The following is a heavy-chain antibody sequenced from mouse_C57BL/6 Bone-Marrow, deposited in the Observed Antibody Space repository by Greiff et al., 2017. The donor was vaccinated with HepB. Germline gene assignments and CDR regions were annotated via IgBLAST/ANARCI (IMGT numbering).Heavy chain of an antibody. CDR1: GFSLTSYG. V-gene: IGHV2-2*01. Sequence: VQLQQSGPGLVQPSQSLSITCTVSGFSLTSYGVHWVRQSPGKGLEWLGVIWSGGSTDYNAAFISRLSISKDNSKSQVFFKMNSLQADDTAIYYCARIRGYYWYFDVWGTGTTVTVSS. J-gene: IGHJ1*03. CDR2: IWSGGST. CDR3: ARIRGYYWYFDV. D-gene: IGHD2-2*01.